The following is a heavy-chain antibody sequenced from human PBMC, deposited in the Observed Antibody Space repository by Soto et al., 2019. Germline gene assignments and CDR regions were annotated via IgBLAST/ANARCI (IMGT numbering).Heavy chain of an antibody. D-gene: IGHD3-16*02. V-gene: IGHV3-11*01. CDR1: GVGLRGSY. CDR2: ISDTGRTI. J-gene: IGHJ5*02. CDR3: AGFKEGKIVGLRWLDP. Sequence: PSGCLGLSCAASGVGLRGSYMNGIRQAPGKGLEWISYISDTGRTIHYADSVKGRFVIPRDNSRDSLYLQMNDLRADDTAIYYCAGFKEGKIVGLRWLDPWAQGTRVTVSS.